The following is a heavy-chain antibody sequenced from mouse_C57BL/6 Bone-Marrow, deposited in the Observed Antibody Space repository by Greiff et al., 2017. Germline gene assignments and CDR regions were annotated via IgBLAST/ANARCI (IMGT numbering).Heavy chain of an antibody. J-gene: IGHJ1*03. CDR1: GYTFTDYY. D-gene: IGHD1-2*01. V-gene: IGHV1-26*01. CDR2: INPNNGGT. CDR3: ARNYGGHYWDFDV. Sequence: VQLQQSGPELVKPGASVKISCKASGYTFTDYYMNWVKQSHGKSLEWIGDINPNNGGTSYNQKFKGKATLTVDKSSSTAYMELRSLTSEDSAVYYCARNYGGHYWDFDVWGTGTTVTVAS.